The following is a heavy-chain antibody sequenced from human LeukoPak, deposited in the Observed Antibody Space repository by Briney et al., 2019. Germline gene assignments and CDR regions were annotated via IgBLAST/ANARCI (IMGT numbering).Heavy chain of an antibody. CDR3: TRGYSGYDYYDY. CDR1: GGSISSYY. J-gene: IGHJ4*02. CDR2: IYYSGST. Sequence: SETLSLTCTVSGGSISSYYWSWIRQPPGKGLEWIGYIYYSGSTNYNPSLKSRVTISVETSKNEFSLKLRSVTAADTAVYYCTRGYSGYDYYDYWGQGTLVTVSS. V-gene: IGHV4-59*08. D-gene: IGHD5-12*01.